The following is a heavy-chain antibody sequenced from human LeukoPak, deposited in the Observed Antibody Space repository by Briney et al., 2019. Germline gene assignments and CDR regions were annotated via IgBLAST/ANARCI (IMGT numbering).Heavy chain of an antibody. Sequence: ASVKVSCKASGYTFTSYGISWVRQAPGQGLEWMGWISAYNGNTNYAQKLQGRVTMTTDTSTSTAYMELRSLRSDDTAVYYCARGVYYYGSGSVYYYYGMDVWGQGTTVTVSS. CDR2: ISAYNGNT. CDR3: ARGVYYYGSGSVYYYYGMDV. J-gene: IGHJ6*02. CDR1: GYTFTSYG. V-gene: IGHV1-18*01. D-gene: IGHD3-10*01.